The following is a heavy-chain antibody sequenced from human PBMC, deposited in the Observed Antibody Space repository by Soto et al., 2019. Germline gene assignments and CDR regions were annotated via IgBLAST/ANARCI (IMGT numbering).Heavy chain of an antibody. J-gene: IGHJ6*02. D-gene: IGHD3-10*01. CDR3: ARHYYYYGSGSYPNGMDV. Sequence: SVKVSCKASGGTFSSYAISWVRQAPGQGLEWMGGIIPIFGTANYAQKFQGRVTITADESTSTAYMELSSLRSEDTAVYYCARHYYYYGSGSYPNGMDVWGQGTTVTVSS. CDR1: GGTFSSYA. V-gene: IGHV1-69*13. CDR2: IIPIFGTA.